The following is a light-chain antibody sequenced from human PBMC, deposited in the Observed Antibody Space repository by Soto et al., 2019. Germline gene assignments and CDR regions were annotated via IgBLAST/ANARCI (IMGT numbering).Light chain of an antibody. CDR2: QNN. CDR1: KLGNKY. Sequence: SYELTQPPSVSVSPGQTASITCSGDKLGNKYTCWYQQKPGQSPVLVIYQNNKRPSGIPERFSGSNSGNTATLTISGTQAMDEADYYCQAWDSSTGVFGGGTKFTVL. J-gene: IGLJ2*01. CDR3: QAWDSSTGV. V-gene: IGLV3-1*01.